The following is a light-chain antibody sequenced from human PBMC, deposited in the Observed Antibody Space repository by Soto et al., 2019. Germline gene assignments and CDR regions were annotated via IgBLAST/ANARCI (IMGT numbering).Light chain of an antibody. Sequence: IVLKQSPGSLSLSPGERATLSCRASQSFTSNFFAWYQQKPGQAPRLLIYGAFSRATVIPVRFSGSGSGTDFTRSISRREREDFAVYYCQQYVSLRPAWTFVQWTKVEIK. V-gene: IGKV3-20*01. CDR1: QSFTSNF. CDR2: GAF. CDR3: QQYVSLRPAWT. J-gene: IGKJ1*01.